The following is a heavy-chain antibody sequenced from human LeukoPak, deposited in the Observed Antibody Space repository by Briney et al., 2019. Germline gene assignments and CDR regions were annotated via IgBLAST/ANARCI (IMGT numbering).Heavy chain of an antibody. Sequence: GGSLRLSCAASGFTFSIYAMSWVRQAPGMGLEWVSTISGSGGSTYYADSVKGRFTISRDNSKNTLYLQMNSLRAEDTAIYYCARDERLLSFLKWGQGTLVTVSS. V-gene: IGHV3-23*01. CDR1: GFTFSIYA. CDR3: ARDERLLSFLK. D-gene: IGHD3-3*01. J-gene: IGHJ4*02. CDR2: ISGSGGST.